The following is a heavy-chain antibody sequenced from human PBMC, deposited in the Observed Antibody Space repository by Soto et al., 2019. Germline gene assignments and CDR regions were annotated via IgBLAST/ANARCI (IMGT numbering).Heavy chain of an antibody. D-gene: IGHD2-21*02. Sequence: KPSETLSLTCTVSGGSISGYYWSWIRQSPGKGLEWIGNVYYSGGAKYNPSVKRRVSISVDTSKNQFSLNLSSVTAADTAVYYCTRDGDGRMTTNPYYYYGMDVWGPGITVTVSS. J-gene: IGHJ6*02. CDR2: VYYSGGA. CDR1: GGSISGYY. V-gene: IGHV4-59*01. CDR3: TRDGDGRMTTNPYYYYGMDV.